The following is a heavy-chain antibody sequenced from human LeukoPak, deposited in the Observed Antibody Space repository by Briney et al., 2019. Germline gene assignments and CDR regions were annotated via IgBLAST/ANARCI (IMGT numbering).Heavy chain of an antibody. CDR2: IYSGGTT. Sequence: GRSLRLSCAASGFTFSSYAMSWVRQAPGKGLEWVSVIYSGGTTYYADSVKGRFTISRDNSKNTLYLQMNTLRVEDTAVYYCARGRVGPYPGTYYWGQGTLVTVSS. D-gene: IGHD1-26*01. J-gene: IGHJ4*02. CDR1: GFTFSSYA. CDR3: ARGRVGPYPGTYY. V-gene: IGHV3-23*03.